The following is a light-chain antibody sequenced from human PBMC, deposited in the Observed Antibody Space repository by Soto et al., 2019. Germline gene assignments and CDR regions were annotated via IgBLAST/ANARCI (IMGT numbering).Light chain of an antibody. V-gene: IGKV4-1*01. CDR1: QSVLDRSNNKNY. CDR3: QQYYAIPLT. CDR2: WAS. J-gene: IGKJ1*01. Sequence: DIVMTQSPDSLAVSLGERAIINCKSSQSVLDRSNNKNYLTWYQQKPGQPPKPLIYWASTREFGVPDRFSGSGSGTDFTLTISSLQAEDVALYYCQQYYAIPLTFGQGTKLEIK.